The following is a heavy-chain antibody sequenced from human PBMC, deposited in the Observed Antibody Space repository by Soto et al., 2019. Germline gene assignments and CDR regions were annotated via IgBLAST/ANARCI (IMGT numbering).Heavy chain of an antibody. CDR1: GGSISSYY. CDR2: IYYSGST. J-gene: IGHJ4*02. D-gene: IGHD6-13*01. CDR3: ARGQPYFDN. Sequence: PSETLSLTCTVSGGSISSYYWIWIRQPPGKGLEWIGYIYYSGSTNYNPSLKSRVTISVDTSKNQFSLKLSSVTTADTAVYYCARGQPYFDNWGQGTLVTVSS. V-gene: IGHV4-59*08.